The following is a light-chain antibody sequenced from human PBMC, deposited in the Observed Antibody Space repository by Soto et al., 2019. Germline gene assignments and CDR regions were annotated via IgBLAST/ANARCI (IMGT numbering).Light chain of an antibody. Sequence: IVMTQSPGALSLSPGERATLSCGASQSVSSSYLAWYQQKPGQAPRLLIYGASTRATGIPDRFSGSGSGTDFTLTISRLEPEDFAVYYGQQYGSSPRTFGQGTKVEIK. V-gene: IGKV3-20*01. J-gene: IGKJ1*01. CDR2: GAS. CDR1: QSVSSSY. CDR3: QQYGSSPRT.